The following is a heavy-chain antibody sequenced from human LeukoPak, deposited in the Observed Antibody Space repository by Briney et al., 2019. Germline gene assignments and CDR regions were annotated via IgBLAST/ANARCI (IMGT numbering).Heavy chain of an antibody. CDR3: ARGGEMATSIGYWFDP. V-gene: IGHV5-51*01. J-gene: IGHJ5*02. CDR2: IYPGDSDT. Sequence: GESLKISCKGSGYSFTSYWIGWVRQMPGKGLEWMGIIYPGDSDTRYSPSFQGQVTISADKSISTAYLQWSSLKASDTAMYYCARGGEMATSIGYWFDPWGQGTLVTVSS. D-gene: IGHD5-24*01. CDR1: GYSFTSYW.